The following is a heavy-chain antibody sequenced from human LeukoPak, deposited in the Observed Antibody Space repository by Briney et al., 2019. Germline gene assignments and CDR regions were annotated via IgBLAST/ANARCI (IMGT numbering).Heavy chain of an antibody. V-gene: IGHV4-59*08. J-gene: IGHJ4*02. CDR2: IYYSGGT. Sequence: SETLSLTCTVSGGSISSYYWSWIRQPPGKGLEWIGYIYYSGGTNYNPSLKSRVTISVDTSKNQFSLKLSSVTAADTAVYYCARRAYGSGSFFDYWGQGTLVTVSS. CDR3: ARRAYGSGSFFDY. D-gene: IGHD3-10*01. CDR1: GGSISSYY.